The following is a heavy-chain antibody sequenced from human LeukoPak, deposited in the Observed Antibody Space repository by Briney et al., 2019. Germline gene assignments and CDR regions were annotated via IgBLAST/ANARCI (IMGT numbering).Heavy chain of an antibody. Sequence: ASVKVSCKASGYSFTGHYMHWVRQAPGQGLEWMGWISPNSGGTNYAQKFQGRVTMTRDTSISTAYMELSRLTSDDTAVYFCARVFGRQLPDYWGQGTLVTVSS. D-gene: IGHD1-26*01. CDR2: ISPNSGGT. CDR3: ARVFGRQLPDY. V-gene: IGHV1-2*02. J-gene: IGHJ4*02. CDR1: GYSFTGHY.